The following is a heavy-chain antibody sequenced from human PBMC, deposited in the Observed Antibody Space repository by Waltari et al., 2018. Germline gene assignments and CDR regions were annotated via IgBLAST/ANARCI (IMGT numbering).Heavy chain of an antibody. CDR3: ARGYAHCNDGGCFSNWLDP. CDR1: GYTFNNYA. CDR2: IIPMFGKE. V-gene: IGHV1-69*13. J-gene: IGHJ5*02. Sequence: QVHLVQSGAEVKKPGSSVKVSCTASGYTFNNYAITWVRQAPGQGLEWMGGIIPMFGKEKYAQKFQGRLTIAADESTSTAYMELRSLTSEDMATYYCARGYAHCNDGGCFSNWLDPWGQGTLVTVSS. D-gene: IGHD2-15*01.